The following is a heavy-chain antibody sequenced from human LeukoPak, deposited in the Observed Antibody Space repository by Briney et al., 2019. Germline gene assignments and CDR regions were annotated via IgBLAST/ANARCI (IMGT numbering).Heavy chain of an antibody. D-gene: IGHD3-10*01. CDR2: IYYSGST. CDR3: ARLGPKITMVRGVSSRLAPNDY. J-gene: IGHJ4*02. CDR1: GGSISSSSYY. Sequence: PSETLSLTCTVSGGSISSSSYYWGWIRQPPGKGLEWIGSIYYSGSTYYNPSLKSRVTISVDTSKNQFSLKLSSVTAADTAVYYCARLGPKITMVRGVSSRLAPNDYWGQGTLVTVSS. V-gene: IGHV4-39*07.